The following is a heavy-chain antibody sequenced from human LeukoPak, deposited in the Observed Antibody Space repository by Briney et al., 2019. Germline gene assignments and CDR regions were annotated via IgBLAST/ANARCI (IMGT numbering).Heavy chain of an antibody. CDR1: GGSFSGYH. J-gene: IGHJ4*02. V-gene: IGHV4-34*01. D-gene: IGHD3-10*01. CDR3: ARGKRPFYGSGSYVDY. CDR2: INHSGST. Sequence: SETLSLTCAVYGGSFSGYHWSWIRQPPGKGLEWIGEINHSGSTNYNPSLESRVTISVDTSKNQFSLKLSSVTAADTAVYYCARGKRPFYGSGSYVDYWGQGALVTVSS.